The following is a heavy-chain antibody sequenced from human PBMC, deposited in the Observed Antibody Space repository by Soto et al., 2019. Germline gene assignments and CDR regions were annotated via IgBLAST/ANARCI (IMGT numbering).Heavy chain of an antibody. CDR3: QRQDRAGVDGRWFDP. J-gene: IGHJ5*02. Sequence: ESLSLSCTVSGYSISSGYHWNWIRQPPGKGLEWLGSVHHSGSTYYNPSLKSRLTISVDKSKNQFSLNLTSVTAADTAAYYCQRQDRAGVDGRWFDPWGQGTPVTVYS. V-gene: IGHV4-38-2*02. D-gene: IGHD6-25*01. CDR2: VHHSGST. CDR1: GYSISSGYH.